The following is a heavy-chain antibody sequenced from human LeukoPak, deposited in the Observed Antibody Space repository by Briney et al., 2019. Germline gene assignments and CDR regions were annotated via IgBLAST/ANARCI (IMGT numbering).Heavy chain of an antibody. CDR1: GGSISSYY. V-gene: IGHV4-4*07. CDR2: IYTSGST. D-gene: IGHD6-13*01. Sequence: SETLSLTCTVSGGSISSYYWSWIRQPAGKGLEWIGRIYTSGSTNYNPSLKSRVTMSVDTSKNQFSLKLSSVTAADTAVYYCARVVPAGSYYYYMDVWGKGTTVTVSS. CDR3: ARVVPAGSYYYYMDV. J-gene: IGHJ6*03.